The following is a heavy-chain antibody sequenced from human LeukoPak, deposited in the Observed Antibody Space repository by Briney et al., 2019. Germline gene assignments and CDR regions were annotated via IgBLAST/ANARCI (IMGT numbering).Heavy chain of an antibody. Sequence: SQTLSLTCTVSGGSISSGDYYWSWIRQPPGKGLEWIGYIYYSGSTYYNPPLKSRVTMSVDTSKNQFSLKLSSATAADTAVYYCARASVFFRDYFFDYWGQGTLVTVSS. J-gene: IGHJ4*02. V-gene: IGHV4-30-4*08. CDR3: ARASVFFRDYFFDY. CDR1: GGSISSGDYY. CDR2: IYYSGST. D-gene: IGHD2-21*02.